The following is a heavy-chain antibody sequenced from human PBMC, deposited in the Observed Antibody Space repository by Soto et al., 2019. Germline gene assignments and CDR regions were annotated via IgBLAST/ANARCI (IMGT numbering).Heavy chain of an antibody. D-gene: IGHD3-22*01. V-gene: IGHV1-69*12. CDR2: IIPIFGTA. CDR1: GGTFSSYA. J-gene: IGHJ3*02. CDR3: ATAMIVVVDDAFDI. Sequence: QVQLVQSGAEVKKPGSSVKVSCKASGGTFSSYAISWVRQAPGQGLEWMGGIIPIFGTANYAQKFQGRVTITADESTSTAYRELRSLRSDDTAVYYCATAMIVVVDDAFDIWGQGTMVTVSS.